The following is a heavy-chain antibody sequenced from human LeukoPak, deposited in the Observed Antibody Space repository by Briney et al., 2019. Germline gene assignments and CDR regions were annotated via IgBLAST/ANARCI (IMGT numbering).Heavy chain of an antibody. CDR1: GFTFSSYW. CDR2: IKQDGSEK. J-gene: IGHJ4*02. Sequence: GGSLRLSCAASGFTFSSYWMSWVRQAPGKGLEWVANIKQDGSEKYYVDSVKGRFTISRDNAKNSLYLQMNSLRAEDTAVYYCARGEYYYDSSGYYFAQKTGDYWGQGTLVTVSS. CDR3: ARGEYYYDSSGYYFAQKTGDY. V-gene: IGHV3-7*01. D-gene: IGHD3-22*01.